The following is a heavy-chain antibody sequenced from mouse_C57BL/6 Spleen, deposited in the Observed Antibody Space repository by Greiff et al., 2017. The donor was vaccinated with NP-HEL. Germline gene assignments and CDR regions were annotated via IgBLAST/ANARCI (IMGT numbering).Heavy chain of an antibody. CDR2: IRSKSNNYAT. Sequence: EVQVVESGGGLVQPKGSLKLSCAASGFSFNTYAMNWVRQAPGQGLEWVARIRSKSNNYATYYADSVKDRFTISRDDSESMLYLQMNNLKTEDTAMYCGVRDGGSSYGAWFADWGKGTLVTVSA. CDR3: VRDGGSSYGAWFAD. CDR1: GFSFNTYA. V-gene: IGHV10-1*01. D-gene: IGHD1-1*01. J-gene: IGHJ3*01.